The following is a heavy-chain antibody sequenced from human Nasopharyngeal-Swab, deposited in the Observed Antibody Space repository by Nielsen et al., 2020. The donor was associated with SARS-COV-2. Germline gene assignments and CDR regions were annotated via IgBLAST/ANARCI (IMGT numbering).Heavy chain of an antibody. CDR3: AKGLDLEWLLSDPYYFDY. J-gene: IGHJ4*02. Sequence: SLKISCAASGFTFDDYPMHWVRQAPGKGLEWVSGISWNSGSTGYADSVKGRFTISRDNAKNSLYLQMNSLRAEDTALYYCAKGLDLEWLLSDPYYFDYWGQGTLVTVSS. D-gene: IGHD3-3*01. V-gene: IGHV3-9*01. CDR1: GFTFDDYP. CDR2: ISWNSGST.